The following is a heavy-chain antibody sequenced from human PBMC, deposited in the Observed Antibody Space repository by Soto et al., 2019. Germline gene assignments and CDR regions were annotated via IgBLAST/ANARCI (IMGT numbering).Heavy chain of an antibody. CDR2: IYHTATT. D-gene: IGHD6-19*01. CDR1: GGSFSDYY. J-gene: IGHJ5*02. CDR3: ARGGYSSGYGWFDP. Sequence: SETLSLTCAVHGGSFSDYYWSLIRQFPGKGLEWIGEIYHTATTNYTPSLKSRVTMSVDTSKNQFSLRLSSVTAADTAVYYCARGGYSSGYGWFDPWGQGTLVTVSS. V-gene: IGHV4-34*01.